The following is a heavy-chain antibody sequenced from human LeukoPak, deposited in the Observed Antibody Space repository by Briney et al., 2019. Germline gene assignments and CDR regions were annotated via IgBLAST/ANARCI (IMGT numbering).Heavy chain of an antibody. CDR2: ISYDGSNK. CDR3: AKDWVVTATFDY. CDR1: GFTFSSYG. V-gene: IGHV3-30*18. J-gene: IGHJ4*02. Sequence: GRSLRLSCAASGFTFSSYGMHWVRQAPGKGLEWVAVISYDGSNKYYADSVKGRFTISRDNSKNTLYLQMNSLRAEDTAVYYCAKDWVVTATFDYWGQGTLVTVSS. D-gene: IGHD2-21*02.